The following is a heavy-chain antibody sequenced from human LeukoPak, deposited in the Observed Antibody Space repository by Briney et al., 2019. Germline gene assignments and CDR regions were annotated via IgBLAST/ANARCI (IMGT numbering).Heavy chain of an antibody. CDR3: ARDRQYSGVDY. V-gene: IGHV4-39*07. J-gene: IGHJ4*02. Sequence: SETLSLTCNVSGGSIFTYYWGWIRQPPGKGLEWIGNIHYSGSTYYNPSLKSRVTISLDTSKKQFSLKLSSVTAADTAVYYCARDRQYSGVDYWGQGTLVTVSS. D-gene: IGHD2-15*01. CDR2: IHYSGST. CDR1: GGSIFTYY.